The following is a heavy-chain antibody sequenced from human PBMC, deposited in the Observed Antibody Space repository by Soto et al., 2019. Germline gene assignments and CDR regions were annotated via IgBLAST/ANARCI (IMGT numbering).Heavy chain of an antibody. CDR2: IKTDGSSP. CDR1: GFTFNNYW. J-gene: IGHJ4*02. CDR3: ARDRIAGSGSCDN. V-gene: IGHV3-74*01. Sequence: EVLLVESGGGLVHPGGSLRLSCVASGFTFNNYWMHWVRQVPGKGLVWVSRIKTDGSSPNYADSVEGRFTISSDNAKNTLYLQMNSLRAEHTAVYYCARDRIAGSGSCDNWGQGTLVTVSS. D-gene: IGHD3-10*01.